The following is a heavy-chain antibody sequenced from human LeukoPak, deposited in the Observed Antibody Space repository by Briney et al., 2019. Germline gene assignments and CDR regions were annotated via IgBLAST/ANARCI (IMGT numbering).Heavy chain of an antibody. Sequence: SETLSLTCTVSGGSISSLNYYWAWIRQPPGKELEWIGTIYYSGTTYYNPSLKSRVSMSIGTSENQFSLQLTSVTAAETAVYYCASCLYSSGPDWFDPWGQGTLVTVSS. CDR3: ASCLYSSGPDWFDP. V-gene: IGHV4-39*07. D-gene: IGHD6-19*01. J-gene: IGHJ5*02. CDR1: GGSISSLNYY. CDR2: IYYSGTT.